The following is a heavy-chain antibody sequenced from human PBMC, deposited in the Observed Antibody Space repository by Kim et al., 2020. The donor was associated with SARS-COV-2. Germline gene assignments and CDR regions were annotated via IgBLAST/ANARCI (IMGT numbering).Heavy chain of an antibody. D-gene: IGHD3-22*01. V-gene: IGHV3-30*07. CDR3: ARDWYYYDSSGYYLYY. Sequence: SVKGRFTISRDNSKNTLYLQMNSLRAEDTAVYYCARDWYYYDSSGYYLYYWGQGTLVTVSS. J-gene: IGHJ4*02.